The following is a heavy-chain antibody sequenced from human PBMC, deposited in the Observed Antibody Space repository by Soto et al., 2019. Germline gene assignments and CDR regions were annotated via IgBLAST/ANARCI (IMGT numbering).Heavy chain of an antibody. CDR2: IDPSDSYT. Sequence: EPLKVSRNGSEYRCTSYWSSGVRQMPGKGLEWMGRIDPSDSYTNYSPSFQGHVTISADKSISTAYLQWSSLKASDTAMYYCARHSSADAFDIWGQGIMVTVSS. D-gene: IGHD6-19*01. J-gene: IGHJ3*02. CDR1: EYRCTSYW. V-gene: IGHV5-10-1*01. CDR3: ARHSSADAFDI.